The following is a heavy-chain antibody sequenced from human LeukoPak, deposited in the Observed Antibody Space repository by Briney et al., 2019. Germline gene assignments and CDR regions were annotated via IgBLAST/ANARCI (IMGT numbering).Heavy chain of an antibody. D-gene: IGHD5-12*01. CDR3: ARRRVYRGSGEFDF. Sequence: SETLSLTCTVSGGCMSGYYWSWIRQPPRKGLAWVGYIHYSGTTHYNHSLKSRVTISLDTSRIPFSLKLRSVTTADTAVYYWARRRVYRGSGEFDFWGQGTLVTVSS. J-gene: IGHJ4*02. CDR2: IHYSGTT. CDR1: GGCMSGYY. V-gene: IGHV4-59*01.